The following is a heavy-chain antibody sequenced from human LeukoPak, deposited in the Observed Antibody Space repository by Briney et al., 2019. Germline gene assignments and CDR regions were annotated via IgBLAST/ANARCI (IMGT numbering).Heavy chain of an antibody. CDR3: ARDSPYV. CDR1: GFTVSSNY. CDR2: IYSGGSK. V-gene: IGHV3-66*01. Sequence: WGSLRLSCAASGFTVSSNYRSWVRQAPGKGLEWFSVIYSGGSKYSPDSVKGRVTISRDESKNTLYLQMNSVRAEDTAVYYCARDSPYVWGEGTLVTVHS. J-gene: IGHJ4*02. D-gene: IGHD3-16*01.